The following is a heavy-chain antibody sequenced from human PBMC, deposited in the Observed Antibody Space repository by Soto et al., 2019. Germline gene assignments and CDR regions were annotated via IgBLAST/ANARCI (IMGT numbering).Heavy chain of an antibody. CDR3: VRETQIVMVVVPTPGSPGAFDM. J-gene: IGHJ3*02. V-gene: IGHV3-30-3*01. CDR1: GFSFRNYN. CDR2: VSHDGVNK. Sequence: ESGGGVVQPGRSLRLSCAASGFSFRNYNLHWVRQAPGKGLEWVAVVSHDGVNKHYAESVKGRLSISRDSSRDTLYLQMNSLRPKDTAVYYCVRETQIVMVVVPTPGSPGAFDMWGQGTMVTVSS. D-gene: IGHD2-15*01.